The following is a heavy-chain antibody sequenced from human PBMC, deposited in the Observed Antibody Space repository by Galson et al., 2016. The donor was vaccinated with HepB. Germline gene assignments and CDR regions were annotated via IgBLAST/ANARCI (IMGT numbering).Heavy chain of an antibody. V-gene: IGHV4-61*02. CDR3: ARATPSAGTYYFDY. CDR1: GGSISSGSYY. J-gene: IGHJ4*02. CDR2: MYSSGTI. Sequence: TLSLTCIVSGGSISSGSYYWGWLRQPAGKGLQWIGRMYSSGTIKYKPPLKSRVTMSRDTSKNQFSLQVNSVTAADTAVYYCARATPSAGTYYFDYWGQGILVTVSS. D-gene: IGHD6-13*01.